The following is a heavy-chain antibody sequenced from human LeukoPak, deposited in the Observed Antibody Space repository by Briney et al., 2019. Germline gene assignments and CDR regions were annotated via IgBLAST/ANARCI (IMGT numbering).Heavy chain of an antibody. J-gene: IGHJ5*02. D-gene: IGHD3-22*01. CDR3: ARDEARYSSGYYPNWFDP. CDR1: GYTFTSYG. V-gene: IGHV1-18*01. Sequence: GASVKVSCKASGYTFTSYGISWVRQAPGQGLEWMGWISGYNGYTHYAHNLQGRVTMTTDTSTSTAYMELRSLRSDDTAVYYCARDEARYSSGYYPNWFDPWGQVTLVTVSS. CDR2: ISGYNGYT.